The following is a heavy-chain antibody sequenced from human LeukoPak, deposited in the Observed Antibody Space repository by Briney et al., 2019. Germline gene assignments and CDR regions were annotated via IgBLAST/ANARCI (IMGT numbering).Heavy chain of an antibody. CDR2: INHSGST. D-gene: IGHD3-10*01. V-gene: IGHV4-34*01. CDR3: ARGRSLYYGSGSYFPFDY. CDR1: GGSFSGYY. Sequence: SETLSLTCAVYGGSFSGYYWSWIRQPPGKGLEWIGEINHSGSTNYNPSLESRVTISVDTSKNQFSLKLSSVTAADTAVYYCARGRSLYYGSGSYFPFDYWGQGTLVTVSS. J-gene: IGHJ4*02.